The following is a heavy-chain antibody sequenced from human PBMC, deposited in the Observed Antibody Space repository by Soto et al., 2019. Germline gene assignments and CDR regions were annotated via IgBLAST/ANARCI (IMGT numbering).Heavy chain of an antibody. CDR3: ARMNQLPPYRNALEI. D-gene: IGHD1-7*01. CDR1: DDSISHYI. Sequence: SETLSLTCTVSDDSISHYIRNWLRQPAGKGLEWIGYVHYSRSTDYNPSLKSRVTTSADTPRNQFSLKLSFVTAADTAVYYCARMNQLPPYRNALEICGQGTIVTLSS. CDR2: VHYSRST. V-gene: IGHV4-59*01. J-gene: IGHJ3*02.